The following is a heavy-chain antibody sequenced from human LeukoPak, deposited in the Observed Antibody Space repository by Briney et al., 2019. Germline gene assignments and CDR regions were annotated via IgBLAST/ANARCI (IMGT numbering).Heavy chain of an antibody. Sequence: GGSLRLSCAASGFTFSDYYMSWIRQAPGKGLEWVSFISGSGSNTKYADSVKGRFTISRDNAKNSLYLQMNSLRTEDTALYYCASYDSKSAHFDYWGQGTLVTVSS. CDR3: ASYDSKSAHFDY. CDR1: GFTFSDYY. V-gene: IGHV3-11*03. CDR2: ISGSGSNT. J-gene: IGHJ4*02. D-gene: IGHD3-22*01.